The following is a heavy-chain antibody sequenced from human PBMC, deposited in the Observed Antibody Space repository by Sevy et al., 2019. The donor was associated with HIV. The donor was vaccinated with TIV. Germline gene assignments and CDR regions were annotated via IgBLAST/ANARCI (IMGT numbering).Heavy chain of an antibody. D-gene: IGHD3-3*01. CDR2: IRYDGSNK. CDR3: AREKVDTSMIFVEYYGMDV. Sequence: GGSLRLSCAASGFSFSSYDMHWVRQAPGMGLEWVAVIRYDGSNKHYGDSVKGRFTIARVNSQNALYLRMSSLRAEDTTVYYWAREKVDTSMIFVEYYGMDVWSQGTTVTVSS. J-gene: IGHJ6*02. V-gene: IGHV3-33*01. CDR1: GFSFSSYD.